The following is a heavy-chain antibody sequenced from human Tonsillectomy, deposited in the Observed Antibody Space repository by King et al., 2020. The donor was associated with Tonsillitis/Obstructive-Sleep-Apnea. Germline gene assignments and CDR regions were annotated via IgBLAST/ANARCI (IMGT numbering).Heavy chain of an antibody. Sequence: GQLVQSGSELKKPGASVKVSCKGSGYTFTSYAINWVRQAPGQGLEWMGWINTNTGNPTYAQGFTGRFVFSLDTSVSTAYLQISSLKAEDTAVYYCAVWCLYDTSGYCPDVFHMWGQGTMVTVSS. CDR3: AVWCLYDTSGYCPDVFHM. V-gene: IGHV7-4-1*02. CDR1: GYTFTSYA. J-gene: IGHJ3*02. D-gene: IGHD3-22*01. CDR2: INTNTGNP.